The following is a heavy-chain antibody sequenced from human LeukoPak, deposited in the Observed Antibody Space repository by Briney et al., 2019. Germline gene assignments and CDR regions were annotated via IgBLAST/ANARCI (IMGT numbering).Heavy chain of an antibody. Sequence: ASVKVSCKASGGTFSSYAISWVRQAPGQGLEWMGGIIPIFGTANYAQKFQGRVTTTTDESTSTAYMELSSLRSEDTAVYYCARAAYNGDYLYYFDYWGQGTLVTVSS. J-gene: IGHJ4*02. V-gene: IGHV1-69*05. CDR3: ARAAYNGDYLYYFDY. CDR1: GGTFSSYA. D-gene: IGHD4-17*01. CDR2: IIPIFGTA.